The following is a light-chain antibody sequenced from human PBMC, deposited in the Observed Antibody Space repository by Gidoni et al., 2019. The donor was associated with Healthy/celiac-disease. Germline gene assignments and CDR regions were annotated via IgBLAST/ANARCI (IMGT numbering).Light chain of an antibody. Sequence: QGKTARLTCGGNNIGSKSVHWYQQKPGQAPVLVIYYDSDRPSGIPERFSGSNSGNTATLTISRVEAGDEADYYCQVWDSSSDLHVVFGGGTKLTVL. J-gene: IGLJ2*01. CDR1: NIGSKS. CDR2: YDS. V-gene: IGLV3-21*04. CDR3: QVWDSSSDLHVV.